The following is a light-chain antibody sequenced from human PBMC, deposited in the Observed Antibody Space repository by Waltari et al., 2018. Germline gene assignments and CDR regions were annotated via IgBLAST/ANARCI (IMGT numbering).Light chain of an antibody. J-gene: IGKJ1*01. CDR3: QQGSSVPPT. CDR1: HNINTW. CDR2: GAS. Sequence: DIQMTQSPSPVSASVGDRFTIPCRASHNINTWLAWYQQKPGKGPNLLIFGASSVQTGVPSRFSGSGSGTFFTLTISGLQPEDSATYFCQQGSSVPPTFGQGTIVEVK. V-gene: IGKV1-12*01.